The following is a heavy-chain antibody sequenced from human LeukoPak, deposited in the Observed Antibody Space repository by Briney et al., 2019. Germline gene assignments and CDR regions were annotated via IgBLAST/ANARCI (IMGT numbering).Heavy chain of an antibody. CDR1: GFTFSTYW. Sequence: GSLRLSCAASGFTFSTYWMSWVRPAPGKGLEWVAILNQDGSEKYYVDSVKGRFTISRDNAENSLYLQMNSLRVEDTAIYYCARRRGDVWGQGTTVTVSS. V-gene: IGHV3-7*05. CDR3: ARRRGDV. CDR2: LNQDGSEK. J-gene: IGHJ6*02.